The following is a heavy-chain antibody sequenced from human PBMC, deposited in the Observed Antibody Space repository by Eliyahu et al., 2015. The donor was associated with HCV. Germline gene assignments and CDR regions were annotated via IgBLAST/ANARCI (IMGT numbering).Heavy chain of an antibody. CDR2: IKXDGSEK. J-gene: IGHJ6*02. V-gene: IGHV3-7*03. CDR3: ARGERGQDDFWSGYYGSYYYGMDV. Sequence: EVQLVESGGGLVQPGGSLRLSCAASXFTFSSXXMXWVXQAPGKGRGWVANIKXDGSEKYYVDSVKGRFTISRDNAKNSLYLQMNSLRAEDTAVYYCARGERGQDDFWSGYYGSYYYGMDVWGQGTTVTVSS. D-gene: IGHD3-3*01. CDR1: XFTFSSXX.